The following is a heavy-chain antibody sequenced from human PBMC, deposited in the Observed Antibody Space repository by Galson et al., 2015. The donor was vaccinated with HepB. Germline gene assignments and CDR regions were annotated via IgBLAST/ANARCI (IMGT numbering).Heavy chain of an antibody. J-gene: IGHJ6*02. CDR2: ISYDGSNK. CDR3: ARDSFDYYDSSGYLGGMDV. CDR1: GFTFSSYG. D-gene: IGHD3-22*01. Sequence: LRLSCAASGFTFSSYGMHWVRQAPGKGLEWVAVISYDGSNKYYADSVKGRFTISRDNSKNTLYLQMNSLRAEDTAVYYCARDSFDYYDSSGYLGGMDVWGQGTTVTVSS. V-gene: IGHV3-30*03.